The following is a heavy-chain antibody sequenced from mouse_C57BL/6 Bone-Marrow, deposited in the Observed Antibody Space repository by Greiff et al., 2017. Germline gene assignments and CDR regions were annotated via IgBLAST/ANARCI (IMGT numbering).Heavy chain of an antibody. CDR2: IDPEDGDT. D-gene: IGHD2-5*01. CDR3: TTDYSILWFAY. J-gene: IGHJ3*01. CDR1: GFNIKDYY. V-gene: IGHV14-1*01. Sequence: VQLQQSGAELVRPGASVKLSCTASGFNIKDYYMHWVKQRPEQGLEWIGRIDPEDGDTEYAPKFQGKANMTADTSSNTAYLQLSSLTSEDTAVYYCTTDYSILWFAYWGQGTLVTVSA.